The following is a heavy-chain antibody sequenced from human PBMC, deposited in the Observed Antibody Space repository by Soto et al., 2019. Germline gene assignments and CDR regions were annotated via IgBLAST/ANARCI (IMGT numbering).Heavy chain of an antibody. V-gene: IGHV4-30-2*01. Sequence: KLSETLSLTCAVSGGSISSGGYSWSWIRQPPGKGLEWIGYIYHSGSTYYNPSLKSRVTISVDRSKNQFSLKLSSVTAADTAVYYCARGNVVAIDYWGQGTLVTVSS. CDR1: GGSISSGGYS. CDR2: IYHSGST. J-gene: IGHJ4*02. CDR3: ARGNVVAIDY. D-gene: IGHD2-21*01.